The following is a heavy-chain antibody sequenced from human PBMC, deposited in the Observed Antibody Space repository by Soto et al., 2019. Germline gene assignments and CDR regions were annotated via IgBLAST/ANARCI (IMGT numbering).Heavy chain of an antibody. CDR1: GFTFSSYS. CDR2: ISSSSSYI. J-gene: IGHJ6*02. CDR3: ARVSYYYYGMDV. V-gene: IGHV3-21*01. Sequence: EVQLVESGGGLVKPGGSLRLSCAASGFTFSSYSMNWVRQAPGKGLEWVSSISSSSSYIYYADSVKGRFTISRDNAKNALYLQMNSLRAEDTAVYYCARVSYYYYGMDVWGQGTTVTVSS.